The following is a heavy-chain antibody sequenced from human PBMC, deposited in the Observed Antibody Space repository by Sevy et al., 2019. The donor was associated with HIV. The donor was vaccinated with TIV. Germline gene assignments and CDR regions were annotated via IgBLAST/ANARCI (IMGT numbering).Heavy chain of an antibody. CDR2: INHSGST. CDR3: ARPPGYGGNSGAFDI. CDR1: GGSFSGYY. V-gene: IGHV4-34*01. Sequence: SETLSLTCAVYGGSFSGYYWSWIRQPPGMGLEWIGEINHSGSTNYNPSLKSRVTISVDTSKNQFSLKLSSVTAADTAVYYCARPPGYGGNSGAFDIWGQRTMVTVSS. J-gene: IGHJ3*02. D-gene: IGHD2-21*02.